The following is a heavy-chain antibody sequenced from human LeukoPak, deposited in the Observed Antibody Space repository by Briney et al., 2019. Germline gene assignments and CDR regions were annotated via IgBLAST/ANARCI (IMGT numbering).Heavy chain of an antibody. V-gene: IGHV3-74*01. D-gene: IGHD2/OR15-2a*01. CDR1: GNYW. CDR2: INSDGSWT. J-gene: IGHJ4*02. Sequence: GGSLRLSCAASGNYWMHWVRQVPGKGLVWVSHINSDGSWTSYADSVKGRFTISKDNAKNTVYLQMNSPRAEDTAAYYCVSFYETYWGRGTLVTVSS. CDR3: VSFYETY.